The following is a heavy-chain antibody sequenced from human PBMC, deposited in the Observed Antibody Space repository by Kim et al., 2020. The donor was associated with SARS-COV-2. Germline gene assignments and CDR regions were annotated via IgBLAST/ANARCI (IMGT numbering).Heavy chain of an antibody. V-gene: IGHV4-34*01. CDR3: ARGRQWLVRAFDY. Sequence: SETLSLTCAVYGGSFSGYYWSWIRQPPGKGLEWIGEINHSGSTNYNPSLKSRVTISVDTSKNQFSLKLSSVTAADTAVYYCARGRQWLVRAFDYWGQGTL. CDR2: INHSGST. D-gene: IGHD6-19*01. CDR1: GGSFSGYY. J-gene: IGHJ4*02.